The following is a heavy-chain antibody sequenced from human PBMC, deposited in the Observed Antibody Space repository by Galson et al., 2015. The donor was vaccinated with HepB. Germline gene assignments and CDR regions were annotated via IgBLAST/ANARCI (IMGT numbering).Heavy chain of an antibody. D-gene: IGHD2-21*01. J-gene: IGHJ4*02. CDR3: ARVVVGHTGFDY. Sequence: QSGAEVKKPGESLKISCKGSGYSFANYWIGWVRQMPGTGLEWMGLIYPGDSHTKYSPSFEGQVTISADTTVSTAYLQWSSLKASDTAMYYCARVVVGHTGFDYWAQGTLITVSS. CDR1: GYSFANYW. CDR2: IYPGDSHT. V-gene: IGHV5-51*01.